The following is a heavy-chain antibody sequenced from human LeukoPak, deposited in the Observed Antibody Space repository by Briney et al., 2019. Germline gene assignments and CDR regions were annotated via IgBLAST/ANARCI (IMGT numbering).Heavy chain of an antibody. Sequence: SETLSLTCTVSGGSISSYYWSWIRQPPGKGLEWIGYFYHSGSTYYKPSLKSRVTISVDRSKNQFSLKLSSVTAADTAVYYCARVDIVVVKIDPWGQGTLVTVSS. D-gene: IGHD2-15*01. V-gene: IGHV4-59*12. CDR1: GGSISSYY. J-gene: IGHJ5*02. CDR3: ARVDIVVVKIDP. CDR2: FYHSGST.